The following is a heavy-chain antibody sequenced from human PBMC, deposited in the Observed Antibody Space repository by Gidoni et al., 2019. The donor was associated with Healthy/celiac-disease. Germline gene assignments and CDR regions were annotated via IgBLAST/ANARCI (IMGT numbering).Heavy chain of an antibody. J-gene: IGHJ3*02. Sequence: HVQLPESGPGLVKPSQTLSLTGTVSGGSISSGGYYWLWLREHPGKGLELIGYIYYSGSTYYNPSLKSRVTISVDTSKTQFSLKLSSVTAADTAVYYFARDGRYSGYEMGAFDIWGQGTMVTVSS. CDR1: GGSISSGGYY. D-gene: IGHD5-12*01. CDR3: ARDGRYSGYEMGAFDI. CDR2: IYYSGST. V-gene: IGHV4-31*03.